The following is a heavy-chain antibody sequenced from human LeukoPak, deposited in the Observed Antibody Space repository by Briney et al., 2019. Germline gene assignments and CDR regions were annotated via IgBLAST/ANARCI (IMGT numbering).Heavy chain of an antibody. CDR3: ARITYDFWSGYYMPDDP. Sequence: ASVKVSCKASGYTFTNYGISWVRQAPGQGLEWMGWISTYNGNTDYAQKLRGRVTMTTDTSTSTAYMELRSLRSDDTAVYYCARITYDFWSGYYMPDDPWGQGTLVTVSS. CDR2: ISTYNGNT. V-gene: IGHV1-18*01. J-gene: IGHJ5*02. D-gene: IGHD3-3*01. CDR1: GYTFTNYG.